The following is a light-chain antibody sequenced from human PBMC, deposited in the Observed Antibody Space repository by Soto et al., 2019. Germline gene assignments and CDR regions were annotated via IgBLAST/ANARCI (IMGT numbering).Light chain of an antibody. J-gene: IGKJ2*02. CDR3: QHYYTTPRT. V-gene: IGKV4-1*01. Sequence: DIVMTQSPDSLPVSLGERATINCKSSQSVLYSSNNKNYLAWYQQKPGQPPKLLIYWASIRASGVPDRFSGSGSGIDFTLTSSSLQAEDVAVYYCQHYYTTPRTFGQGTRLEIK. CDR1: QSVLYSSNNKNY. CDR2: WAS.